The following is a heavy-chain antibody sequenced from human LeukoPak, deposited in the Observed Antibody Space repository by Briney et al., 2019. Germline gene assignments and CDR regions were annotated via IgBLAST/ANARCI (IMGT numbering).Heavy chain of an antibody. V-gene: IGHV3-23*01. J-gene: IGHJ6*03. CDR1: GFTFSSYS. CDR2: ISGSGDNT. Sequence: GGSLRLSCAASGFTFSSYSMNWVRQAPGKGLEWVSGISGSGDNTKYADSVKGRFTISRDNSKNTLSLQMNSLRAEDTAVYYCAKAPVGYSSSPVYMDVWGKGTTVTVSS. CDR3: AKAPVGYSSSPVYMDV. D-gene: IGHD6-6*01.